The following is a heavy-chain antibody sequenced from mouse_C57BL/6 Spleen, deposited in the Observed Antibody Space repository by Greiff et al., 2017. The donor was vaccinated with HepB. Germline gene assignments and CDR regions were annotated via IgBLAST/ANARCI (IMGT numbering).Heavy chain of an antibody. J-gene: IGHJ4*01. D-gene: IGHD2-1*01. CDR1: GFTFSDYG. CDR3: ARHGNFYYYAMDY. CDR2: ISSGRSTI. V-gene: IGHV5-17*01. Sequence: DVQLVESGGCLVKPGGSLKLSCAASGFTFSDYGMHWVRQAPEKGLEWVAYISSGRSTIYYADTVKGRFTISRDNAKNTLFLQMTSLRSEDTAIFYCARHGNFYYYAMDYLSKGASVTDSS.